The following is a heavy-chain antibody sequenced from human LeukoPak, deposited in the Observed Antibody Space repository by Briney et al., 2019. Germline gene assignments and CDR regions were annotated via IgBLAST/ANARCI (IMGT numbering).Heavy chain of an antibody. J-gene: IGHJ5*02. V-gene: IGHV4-30-2*01. CDR3: ARCKVYSSSWYGAQGDNWFDP. D-gene: IGHD6-13*01. CDR1: GGSISSGGYS. Sequence: NPSQTLSLTCAVSGGSISSGGYSWSWIRQPPGKGLEWIGYIYHSGSTYYNPSLKSRVTISVDRSKNQFSLKLSSVTAADTAVYYCARCKVYSSSWYGAQGDNWFDPWGQGTLVTVSS. CDR2: IYHSGST.